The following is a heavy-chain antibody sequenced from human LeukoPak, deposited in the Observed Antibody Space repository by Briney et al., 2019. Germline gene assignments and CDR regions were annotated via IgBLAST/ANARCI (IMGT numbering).Heavy chain of an antibody. CDR1: GYTFTSYY. V-gene: IGHV1-46*01. CDR2: INPSGGST. D-gene: IGHD3-3*01. CDR3: ARDPPYYDFWSGPGYYFDY. Sequence: ASVEVSCKASGYTFTSYYMHWVRQAPGQGLEWMGIINPSGGSTSYAQKFQGRVTMTRDTSTSTVYMELSSLRSEDTAVYYCARDPPYYDFWSGPGYYFDYWGQGTLVTVSS. J-gene: IGHJ4*02.